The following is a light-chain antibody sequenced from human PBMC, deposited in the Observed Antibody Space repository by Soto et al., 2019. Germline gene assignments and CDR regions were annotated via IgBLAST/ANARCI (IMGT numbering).Light chain of an antibody. V-gene: IGLV2-14*03. J-gene: IGLJ3*02. CDR1: SADIGDSDY. Sequence: QSVLTQPASVSGSPGQSITISCTGTSADIGDSDYVSWYQQHPDKAPKLLIYEVTNRPSGISDRFSGSKSANTASLTISGLQADDEADYYCSSYTSGSMLFGGGTKVTVL. CDR2: EVT. CDR3: SSYTSGSML.